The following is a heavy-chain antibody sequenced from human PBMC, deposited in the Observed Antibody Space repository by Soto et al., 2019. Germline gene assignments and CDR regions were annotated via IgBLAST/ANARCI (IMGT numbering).Heavy chain of an antibody. CDR1: GFTFKPYS. CDR2: IKEDGRDN. V-gene: IGHV3-7*01. J-gene: IGHJ4*02. CDR3: ARFTRGSSGDY. D-gene: IGHD6-25*01. Sequence: EVQLVETGGDLVQPGGSLRLSCVASGFTFKPYSRSCFRQAPGKGLEWLANIKEDGRDNDYVGSVKGRFTMPRDNAKNLLYLQMNSLGAGNTAMYHCARFTRGSSGDYWGQGNLVTVSS.